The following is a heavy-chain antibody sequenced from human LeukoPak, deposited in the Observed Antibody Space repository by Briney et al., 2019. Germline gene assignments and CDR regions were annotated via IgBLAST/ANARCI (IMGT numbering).Heavy chain of an antibody. J-gene: IGHJ5*02. Sequence: SETLSLTCTVSGGSISSYYWSWIRQPPGKGLEWIGYIYYSGSTNYNPSLKSRVTISVDTSKNQFSLKLSSVTAADTAVYYCARSSIAAAGNWFDPWGQGTLVTVS. CDR2: IYYSGST. CDR3: ARSSIAAAGNWFDP. CDR1: GGSISSYY. D-gene: IGHD6-13*01. V-gene: IGHV4-59*01.